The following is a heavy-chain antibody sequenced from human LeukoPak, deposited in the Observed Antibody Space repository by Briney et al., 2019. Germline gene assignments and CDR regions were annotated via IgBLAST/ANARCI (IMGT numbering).Heavy chain of an antibody. CDR1: GGSISSGSYY. V-gene: IGHV4-61*02. J-gene: IGHJ5*02. CDR3: ARALCINGVCEWFDP. CDR2: IYTSGST. D-gene: IGHD2-8*01. Sequence: PSQTLSLTCTVSGGSISSGSYYWSWIRQPAGKGLEWIGRIYTSGSTNYNPSLKSRVTISVDTSKNQFSLKLSSVTAADTAVYYCARALCINGVCEWFDPWGQGSLVTVSS.